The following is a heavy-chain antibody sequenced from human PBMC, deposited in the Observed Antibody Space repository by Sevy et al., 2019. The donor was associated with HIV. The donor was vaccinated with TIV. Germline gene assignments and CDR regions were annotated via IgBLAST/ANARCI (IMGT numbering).Heavy chain of an antibody. Sequence: SETLSLTCTVSGGSISSYYWSWIRQPAGKRLEWIGRIYSSGITNYNPSLKSRVTMSVETSRSQFSLKLISVTAADTAVYYCARDPYISSGYNWFDPWGQGTLVTVSS. J-gene: IGHJ5*02. CDR3: ARDPYISSGYNWFDP. CDR2: IYSSGIT. V-gene: IGHV4-4*07. D-gene: IGHD3-22*01. CDR1: GGSISSYY.